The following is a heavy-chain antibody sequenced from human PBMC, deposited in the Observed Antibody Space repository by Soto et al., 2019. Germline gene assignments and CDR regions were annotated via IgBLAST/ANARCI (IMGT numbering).Heavy chain of an antibody. CDR3: AREQYNWKL. V-gene: IGHV4-59*02. CDR2: VYHTGNT. D-gene: IGHD1-20*01. CDR1: GVSVTSYY. Sequence: ASETLSLTCSVSGVSVTSYYWTWIRHSPGKGLEWIGYVYHTGNTYYNPSLKSRVTISLDTSKNQVSLRLRPVTAADTAVYYCAREQYNWKLWGQGTLVTVSS. J-gene: IGHJ4*02.